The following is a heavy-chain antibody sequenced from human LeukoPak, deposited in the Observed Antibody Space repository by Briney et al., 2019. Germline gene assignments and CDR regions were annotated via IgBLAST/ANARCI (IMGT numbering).Heavy chain of an antibody. Sequence: PSETLSLTCAVYGGSFSGYYWSWIRQPPGKGLEWIGEINHSGSTNYNPSLKSRVTISVDTSKNQFSLKLSSVTAADTAVYYCARGPVTHRPFDIWGQGTMVTVSS. V-gene: IGHV4-34*01. D-gene: IGHD4-17*01. CDR1: GGSFSGYY. J-gene: IGHJ3*02. CDR3: ARGPVTHRPFDI. CDR2: INHSGST.